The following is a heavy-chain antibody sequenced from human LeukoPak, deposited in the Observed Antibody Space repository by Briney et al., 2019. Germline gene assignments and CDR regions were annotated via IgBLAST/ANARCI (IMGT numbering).Heavy chain of an antibody. D-gene: IGHD6-13*01. J-gene: IGHJ6*04. V-gene: IGHV3-23*01. CDR3: AEDRASDSWFFYGMDV. Sequence: GESVRLSCAASGFTFGSYAMSWVRQAPGKGLEWVSGINNSGDNTYYADSVKGRFTISRDNSKNTLYLQMNSLRAEDTAVYYCAEDRASDSWFFYGMDVWGKGTTVTVSS. CDR2: INNSGDNT. CDR1: GFTFGSYA.